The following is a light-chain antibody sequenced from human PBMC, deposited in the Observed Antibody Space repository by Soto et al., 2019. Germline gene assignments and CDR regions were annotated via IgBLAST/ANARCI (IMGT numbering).Light chain of an antibody. J-gene: IGKJ4*01. Sequence: EIVLTQSPATLSLSPGERATLSCRASQTVSSSLAWYQQKPGQAPRLLIYDASSRATGVPDRFSGSGSGTDFTLTISRLEPEDFAVYYCQQFSSYPLTFGGGTKVDIK. CDR2: DAS. V-gene: IGKV3-11*01. CDR1: QTVSSS. CDR3: QQFSSYPLT.